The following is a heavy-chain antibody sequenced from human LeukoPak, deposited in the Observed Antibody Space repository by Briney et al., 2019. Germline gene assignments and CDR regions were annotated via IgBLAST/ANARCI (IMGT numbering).Heavy chain of an antibody. Sequence: GASVKVSCKASGYTFTSYGISWVRQAPGQGLEWMGWISAYNGNTNYAQKLQGRVTMTTDTSTSTAYMELRGLRSDDTAVYYCARGAMGLWSSDFDYWGQGTLVTVSS. V-gene: IGHV1-18*01. CDR3: ARGAMGLWSSDFDY. CDR1: GYTFTSYG. D-gene: IGHD4/OR15-4a*01. J-gene: IGHJ4*02. CDR2: ISAYNGNT.